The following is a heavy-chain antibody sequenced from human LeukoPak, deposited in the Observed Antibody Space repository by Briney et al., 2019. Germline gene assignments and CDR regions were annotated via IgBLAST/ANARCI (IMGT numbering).Heavy chain of an antibody. V-gene: IGHV1-18*01. J-gene: IGHJ4*02. CDR3: ARVTMVRGVIIGNDDY. Sequence: ASVKVSCKASGYTFTSYGISWVRQAPGQGVEWMGWISAYNGNTNYAQKLQGRVTMTTDTSTSTAYMELRSLRTDDTAVYYCARVTMVRGVIIGNDDYWGQGTLVTVSS. CDR1: GYTFTSYG. D-gene: IGHD3-10*01. CDR2: ISAYNGNT.